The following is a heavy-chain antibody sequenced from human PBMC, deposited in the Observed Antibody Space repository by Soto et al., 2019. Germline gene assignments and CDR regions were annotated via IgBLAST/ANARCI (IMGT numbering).Heavy chain of an antibody. D-gene: IGHD2-2*01. V-gene: IGHV3-23*01. J-gene: IGHJ4*02. CDR3: ATERGYCSSTSCYLSSFDY. CDR1: GFTFSSYA. CDR2: ISGSGGST. Sequence: EVQLLESGGGLVQPGGSLRLSCAASGFTFSSYAMSWVRQAPGKGLEWVSAISGSGGSTYYADSVKGRFTISRDNYKNTLYRQMNSLRAEDTAVYYCATERGYCSSTSCYLSSFDYWGQGTLVTVSS.